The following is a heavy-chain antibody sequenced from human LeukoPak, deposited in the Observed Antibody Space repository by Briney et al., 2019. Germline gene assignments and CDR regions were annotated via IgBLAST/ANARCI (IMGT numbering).Heavy chain of an antibody. CDR1: GYTFTSYG. CDR2: ISAYNGNT. J-gene: IGHJ4*02. D-gene: IGHD5-12*01. CDR3: ARARYSGYGMRLERFDY. Sequence: GASVKVSCKASGYTFTSYGISWVRQAPGQGLEWMGWISAYNGNTNYAQKLQGRVTMTTDTSTSTAYMELRSLRSDDTAVYYCARARYSGYGMRLERFDYWGQGTLVTVSS. V-gene: IGHV1-18*01.